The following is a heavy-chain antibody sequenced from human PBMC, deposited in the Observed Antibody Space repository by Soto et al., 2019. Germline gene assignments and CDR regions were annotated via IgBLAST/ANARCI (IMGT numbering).Heavy chain of an antibody. V-gene: IGHV1-69*05. Sequence: QVHLVQYGPEVKMPGSSVKVSCKASGGTFSGYAISWVRQAPGQGLEWMGGIPIFGSVHYAQKFQGRLTITSDESTAYMELSSLRSEDTAIYYCATSSSESDWGQGTLVTVSS. CDR1: GGTFSGYA. D-gene: IGHD6-13*01. CDR3: ATSSSESD. CDR2: IPIFGSV. J-gene: IGHJ1*01.